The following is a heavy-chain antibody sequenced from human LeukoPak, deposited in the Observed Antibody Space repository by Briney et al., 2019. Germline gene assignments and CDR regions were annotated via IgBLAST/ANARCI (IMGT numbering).Heavy chain of an antibody. CDR2: FDPEDGET. CDR1: GYTLTELS. V-gene: IGHV1-24*01. CDR3: ARGGLYSSSPLSQFIPDY. D-gene: IGHD6-6*01. J-gene: IGHJ4*02. Sequence: ASVNVSCKVSGYTLTELSMHWVRQAPGKGLEWMGGFDPEDGETIYAQKFQGRVTMTEDTSTDTAYMELSSLRSEDTAVYYCARGGLYSSSPLSQFIPDYWGQGTLVTVSS.